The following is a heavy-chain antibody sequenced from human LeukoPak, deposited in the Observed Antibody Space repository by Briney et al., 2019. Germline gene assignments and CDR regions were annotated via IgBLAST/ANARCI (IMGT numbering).Heavy chain of an antibody. Sequence: GSLRLSCAASGFTFSSYGMHWVRQAPGKGLEWVAVISYDGSNKYYADSVKGRFTISRDNSKNTLYLQMNSLRAEDTAVYYCAKPQGIRYFDWPDYWGQGTLVTVSS. CDR3: AKPQGIRYFDWPDY. CDR2: ISYDGSNK. V-gene: IGHV3-30*18. D-gene: IGHD3-9*01. J-gene: IGHJ4*02. CDR1: GFTFSSYG.